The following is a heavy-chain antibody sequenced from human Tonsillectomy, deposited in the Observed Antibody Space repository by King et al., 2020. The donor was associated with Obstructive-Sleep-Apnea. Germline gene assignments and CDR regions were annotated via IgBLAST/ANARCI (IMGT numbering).Heavy chain of an antibody. CDR2: IYSVGDT. D-gene: IGHD6-19*01. V-gene: IGHV3-66*01. CDR1: GITVTSNY. CDR3: GITQYTSGWYSDK. Sequence: VQLVESGGGFVQPGGSLRLSCAASGITVTSNYMTWVRQSPGKVLAWVSVIYSVGDTYYADSVKGRFTISKDNSKNPLYLQMNSLRAEDTAVYYCGITQYTSGWYSDKWGQGTLVTVSS. J-gene: IGHJ4*02.